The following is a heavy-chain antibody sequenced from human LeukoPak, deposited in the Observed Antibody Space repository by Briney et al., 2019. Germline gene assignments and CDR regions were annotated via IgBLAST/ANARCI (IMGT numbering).Heavy chain of an antibody. CDR2: IYTSGST. D-gene: IGHD5-12*01. CDR1: GGSISSYY. CDR3: ARRREGYDYAFDI. J-gene: IGHJ3*02. Sequence: SETLSLTCTVSGGSISSYYWSWIRQPPGKGLEWIGYIYTSGSTNYNPSLKSRVTISVDTSKNQFSLKLSSVTAADTAVYYCARRREGYDYAFDIWGQGTMVTVSS. V-gene: IGHV4-4*09.